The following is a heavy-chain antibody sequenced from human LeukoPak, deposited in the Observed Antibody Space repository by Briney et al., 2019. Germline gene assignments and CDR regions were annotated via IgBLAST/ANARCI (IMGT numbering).Heavy chain of an antibody. J-gene: IGHJ3*02. V-gene: IGHV3-30*18. D-gene: IGHD3-22*01. CDR3: AKDLNYYDSSGYFDAFDI. CDR1: GFSFSAYG. Sequence: GGSLRLSCGTSGFSFSAYGMHWVRQAPGKGLEWVAVISYDGSNKYYADSVKGRFTISRDNSKNTLYLQMNSLRAEDTAVYYCAKDLNYYDSSGYFDAFDIWGQGTMVTVSS. CDR2: ISYDGSNK.